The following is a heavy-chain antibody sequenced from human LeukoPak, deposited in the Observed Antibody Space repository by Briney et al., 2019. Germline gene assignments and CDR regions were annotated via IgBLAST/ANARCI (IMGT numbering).Heavy chain of an antibody. J-gene: IGHJ6*04. D-gene: IGHD6-13*01. Sequence: GAPVKVSCKASGYTFTSYAMHWVRQAPGQRLEWMGWINAGNGNTKYSQKFQGRVTITRDTSASTAYMELSSLRSEDTAVYYCARGYIAAAYYYGMDVWGKGTTVTVSS. CDR3: ARGYIAAAYYYGMDV. CDR2: INAGNGNT. CDR1: GYTFTSYA. V-gene: IGHV1-3*01.